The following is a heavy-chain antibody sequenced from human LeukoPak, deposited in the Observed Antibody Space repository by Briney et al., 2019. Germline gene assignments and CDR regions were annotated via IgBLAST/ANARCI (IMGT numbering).Heavy chain of an antibody. J-gene: IGHJ4*02. Sequence: SETLSLTCAVYGGSFSGYYWSWIRQPPGKGLEWIGEINHSGSTNYNPSLKSRVTISVDTSKNQFSLKLSSVTAADTAVYYCARRKGTSGWSWGSPYYFYYWGQGTLVTVSS. CDR1: GGSFSGYY. V-gene: IGHV4-34*01. CDR3: ARRKGTSGWSWGSPYYFYY. D-gene: IGHD6-19*01. CDR2: INHSGST.